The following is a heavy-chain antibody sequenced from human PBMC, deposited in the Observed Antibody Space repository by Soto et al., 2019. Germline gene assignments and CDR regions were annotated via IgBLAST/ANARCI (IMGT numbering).Heavy chain of an antibody. CDR1: GYSFTSYW. CDR3: ARRVVVPAPNYYYYMDV. D-gene: IGHD2-2*01. CDR2: IYPGDSDT. V-gene: IGHV5-51*01. J-gene: IGHJ6*03. Sequence: GESLKISCKGSGYSFTSYWIGWVRQMPGKGLEWMGIIYPGDSDTRYSPSFQGQVTISADKSISTAYLQWSSLKASDTAMYYCARRVVVPAPNYYYYMDVWGKGTTVTVSS.